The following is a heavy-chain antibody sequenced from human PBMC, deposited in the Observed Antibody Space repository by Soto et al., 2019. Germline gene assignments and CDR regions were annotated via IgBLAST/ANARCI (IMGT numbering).Heavy chain of an antibody. V-gene: IGHV1-45*02. CDR1: GYTFTYRY. CDR3: AGETYYYDSSGYPYAFDI. Sequence: SVKCSCKASGYTFTYRYLHWVRQAPGQALEWMGWITPFNGNTNYAQKFQDRVTITRDRSMSTAYMELSSLRSEDTAMYYCAGETYYYDSSGYPYAFDIWGQGTMVTVSS. D-gene: IGHD3-22*01. J-gene: IGHJ3*02. CDR2: ITPFNGNT.